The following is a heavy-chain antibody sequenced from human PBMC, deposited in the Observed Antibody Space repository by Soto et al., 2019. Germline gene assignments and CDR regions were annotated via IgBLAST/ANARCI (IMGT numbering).Heavy chain of an antibody. J-gene: IGHJ4*02. D-gene: IGHD2-15*01. CDR3: ARGIVAGTDY. V-gene: IGHV1-8*01. CDR1: GYSFTSYD. CDR2: MSPNSGNT. Sequence: QVQLVQSGAEVKKPGASVKVSCKGSGYSFTSYDINWVRQATGQGLEWMGWMSPNSGNTGYAQKFQGRVTMXTNTSITTAYMELSSLTSEDTAVYYCARGIVAGTDYWGQGTLVTVSS.